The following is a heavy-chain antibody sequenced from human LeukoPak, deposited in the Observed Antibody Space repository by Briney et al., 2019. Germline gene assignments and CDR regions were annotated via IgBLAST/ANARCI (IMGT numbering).Heavy chain of an antibody. D-gene: IGHD6-13*01. J-gene: IGHJ4*02. V-gene: IGHV3-23*01. CDR2: ISGSGSST. CDR1: GFTFSSYA. CDR3: ARDRIAAAGTPDY. Sequence: GGSLRLSCAASGFTFSSYAMTWVRQAPGKGLEWVSAISGSGSSTYYADSVKGRFTISRDNSKNTLYLQMSSLRAEDTAVYYCARDRIAAAGTPDYWGQGTLVTVSS.